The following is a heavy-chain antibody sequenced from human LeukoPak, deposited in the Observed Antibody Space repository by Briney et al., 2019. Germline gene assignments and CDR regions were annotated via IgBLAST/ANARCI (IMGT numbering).Heavy chain of an antibody. D-gene: IGHD2-15*01. Sequence: GRSLRLSCAASGFTFSSYATHWVRQAPGKGLEWVAVISYDGSNKYYADSVKGRFTISRDNSKNTLYLQMNSLRAEDTAVYYCARDTYCSGGSCYSLAVDYWGQGTLVTVSS. CDR2: ISYDGSNK. V-gene: IGHV3-30*04. CDR3: ARDTYCSGGSCYSLAVDY. J-gene: IGHJ4*02. CDR1: GFTFSSYA.